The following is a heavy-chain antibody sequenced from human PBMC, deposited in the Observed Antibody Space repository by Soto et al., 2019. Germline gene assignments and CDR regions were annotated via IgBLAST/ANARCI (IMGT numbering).Heavy chain of an antibody. V-gene: IGHV3-9*01. CDR3: ARAAMRAGDAFDI. CDR1: GFTFDDYA. Sequence: GGSLRLSCAASGFTFDDYAMHWVRQAPGKGLEWVSGISWNSGSIGYADSVKGRFTISRDNAKNSLYLQMNSLRAEDTAVYYCARAAMRAGDAFDIWGQGTMVTVSS. J-gene: IGHJ3*02. CDR2: ISWNSGSI. D-gene: IGHD2-2*01.